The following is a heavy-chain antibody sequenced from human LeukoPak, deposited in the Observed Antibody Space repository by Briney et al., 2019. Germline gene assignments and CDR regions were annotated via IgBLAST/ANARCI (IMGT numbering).Heavy chain of an antibody. CDR3: ARDHGQWSPDFYFDY. CDR1: GFTVSSNY. D-gene: IGHD6-19*01. J-gene: IGHJ4*02. V-gene: IGHV3-66*01. Sequence: GGSLRLSCAASGFTVSSNYMSWVRQAPGKGLEWVSVIYSGGSTYYADSVKGRFTISRDNSKNTLYLQMNSLRAEDTAVYYCARDHGQWSPDFYFDYWGQGTLVTVPS. CDR2: IYSGGST.